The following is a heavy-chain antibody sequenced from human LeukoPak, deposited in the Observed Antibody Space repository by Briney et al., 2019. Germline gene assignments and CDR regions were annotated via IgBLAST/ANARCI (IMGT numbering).Heavy chain of an antibody. CDR2: ISGSGGGT. V-gene: IGHV3-23*01. CDR3: AKDRDFWSGYHYGY. D-gene: IGHD3-3*01. Sequence: GGSLTLSCAASGSTLSSYAMSWVRQAPGEGLERGSGISGSGGGTYYAHPVKGRFTISRDSHRNPLYLYMNSRRAEGTAVYYGAKDRDFWSGYHYGYWGQGTLVTVSS. CDR1: GSTLSSYA. J-gene: IGHJ4*02.